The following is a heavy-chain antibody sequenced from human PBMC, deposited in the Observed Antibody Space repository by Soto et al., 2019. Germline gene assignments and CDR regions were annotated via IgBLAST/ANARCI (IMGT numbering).Heavy chain of an antibody. V-gene: IGHV4-59*01. J-gene: IGHJ6*02. D-gene: IGHD1-26*01. CDR3: ARLFIVGAPGSYYTRLDV. CDR1: GGSISTDY. Sequence: SETLSLTCSVSGGSISTDYWSWIRQPLGRGLKWIGYISSSGSTVYTPSLKSRLSISVDPSKNHFSLALTSVTAADTATYYCARLFIVGAPGSYYTRLDVWGQGTTVT. CDR2: ISSSGST.